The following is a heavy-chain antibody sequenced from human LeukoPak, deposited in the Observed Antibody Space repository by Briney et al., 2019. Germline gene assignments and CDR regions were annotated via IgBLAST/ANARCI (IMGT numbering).Heavy chain of an antibody. V-gene: IGHV1-18*01. CDR2: ISAYNNYT. Sequence: ASVKVSCKASGYTFTHYIINWVRQAPGQGLEWMGKISAYNNYTTYAQKFQGRIAMTTDTSTNTAYMELRSLRSDDTAVYYCARHYYYDSSGYYSIDWFDPWGQGTLVTVSS. CDR1: GYTFTHYI. CDR3: ARHYYYDSSGYYSIDWFDP. D-gene: IGHD3-22*01. J-gene: IGHJ5*02.